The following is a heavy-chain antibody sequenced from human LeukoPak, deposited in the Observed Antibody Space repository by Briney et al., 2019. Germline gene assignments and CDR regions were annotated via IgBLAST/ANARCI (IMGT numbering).Heavy chain of an antibody. Sequence: GGSLRLSCAASGFTFNSYAMSWVRQAPGKGLEWVSAISPGGSDTYYADSVRGRFTISKDNSKITLYLQMSSLRAEDSAVYYCAKRGGYETMAAFDYWGQGTLVTVSS. J-gene: IGHJ4*02. CDR3: AKRGGYETMAAFDY. CDR2: ISPGGSDT. D-gene: IGHD3-10*01. V-gene: IGHV3-23*01. CDR1: GFTFNSYA.